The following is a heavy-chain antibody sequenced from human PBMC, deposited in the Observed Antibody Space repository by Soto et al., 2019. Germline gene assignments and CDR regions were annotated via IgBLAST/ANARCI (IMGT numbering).Heavy chain of an antibody. CDR1: GFTFSSYA. D-gene: IGHD3-3*01. Sequence: QVQLVESGGCVVQPGRSLRLSCAASGFTFSSYAMHWVRQAPGKGLEWVAVISYDGSNKYYADSVKGRFTISRDNSKNTLYLQMNSLRAEDTAVYYCARDRGFLYYFDYWGQGTLVTVSS. CDR3: ARDRGFLYYFDY. J-gene: IGHJ4*02. V-gene: IGHV3-30-3*01. CDR2: ISYDGSNK.